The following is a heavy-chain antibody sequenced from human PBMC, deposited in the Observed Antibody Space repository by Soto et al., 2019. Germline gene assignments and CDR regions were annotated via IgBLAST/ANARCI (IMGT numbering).Heavy chain of an antibody. CDR3: ARLGIAARQYYYYGMDV. D-gene: IGHD6-6*01. CDR1: GYIFTSYW. V-gene: IGHV5-10-1*01. CDR2: IDPSDSYT. J-gene: IGHJ6*02. Sequence: GESLKISCNGSGYIFTSYWISWVRQMPGKGLEWMGRIDPSDSYTNYSPSFQGHVTISADKSISTAYLQWSSLKASDTAMYYCARLGIAARQYYYYGMDVWGQGTTVTVSS.